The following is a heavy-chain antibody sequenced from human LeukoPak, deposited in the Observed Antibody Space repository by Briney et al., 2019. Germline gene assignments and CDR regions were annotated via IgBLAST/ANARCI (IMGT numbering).Heavy chain of an antibody. Sequence: SETLSLTCTVSGGSISSYYWSWIRQPAGKGLEWIGRIYTSGSTNYNPSLKSRVTMSVDTSKNQFSLKLSSVTAADTAVYYCAGEVPRYCSGGSCLRNAFDIWGQGTMVTVSS. V-gene: IGHV4-4*07. CDR3: AGEVPRYCSGGSCLRNAFDI. J-gene: IGHJ3*02. CDR1: GGSISSYY. D-gene: IGHD2-15*01. CDR2: IYTSGST.